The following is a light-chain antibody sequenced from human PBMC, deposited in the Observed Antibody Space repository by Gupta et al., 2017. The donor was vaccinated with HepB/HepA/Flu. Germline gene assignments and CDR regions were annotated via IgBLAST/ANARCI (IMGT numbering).Light chain of an antibody. CDR1: SSNIGSNY. Sequence: QSVLTQPPSISGTPGQRVTISFSGSSSNIGSNYVYWYQHLPGTAPKLLISRNNQRPSGVPDRFSGSKSGTSASLAISGLRSEDEADYYCSTWDVSLSGRGVFGGGTKLTVL. J-gene: IGLJ2*01. V-gene: IGLV1-47*01. CDR2: RNN. CDR3: STWDVSLSGRGV.